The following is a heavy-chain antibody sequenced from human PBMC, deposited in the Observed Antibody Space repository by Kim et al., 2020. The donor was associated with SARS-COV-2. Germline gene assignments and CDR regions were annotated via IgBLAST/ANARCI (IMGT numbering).Heavy chain of an antibody. CDR3: ARDPRRGVDY. Sequence: STNYNPSLKGRVTISVDKSKNQFSLKLSSVTAADTAVYYCARDPRRGVDYWGQGTLVTVSS. CDR2: ST. J-gene: IGHJ4*02. V-gene: IGHV4-4*02.